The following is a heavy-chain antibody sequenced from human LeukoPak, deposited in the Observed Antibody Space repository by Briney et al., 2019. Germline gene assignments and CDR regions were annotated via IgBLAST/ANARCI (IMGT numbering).Heavy chain of an antibody. CDR1: GYTLTELS. CDR2: FDPEDGET. D-gene: IGHD5-12*01. J-gene: IGHJ4*02. V-gene: IGHV1-24*01. Sequence: GASVKVSCKVSGYTLTELSMHWVRQAPGKGLEWMGGFDPEDGETIYAQKFQGRVTMTEDTSTDTAYMELSSLRSEDTAVYYCARALPGYSGYDPLDYWGQGTLVTVSS. CDR3: ARALPGYSGYDPLDY.